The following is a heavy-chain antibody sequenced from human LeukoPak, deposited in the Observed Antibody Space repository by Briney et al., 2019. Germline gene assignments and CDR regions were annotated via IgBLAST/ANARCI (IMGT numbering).Heavy chain of an antibody. CDR1: GGSISSYY. Sequence: SETLSLTCTVSGGSISSYYWSWIWQPPGKGLEWIGYIYYSGSTNYNPSLKSRVTISVDTSKNQFSLKLSSVTAADTAVYYCARLDGTYSSGWYEDYWGQGTLVTVSS. J-gene: IGHJ4*02. V-gene: IGHV4-59*08. CDR3: ARLDGTYSSGWYEDY. CDR2: IYYSGST. D-gene: IGHD6-19*01.